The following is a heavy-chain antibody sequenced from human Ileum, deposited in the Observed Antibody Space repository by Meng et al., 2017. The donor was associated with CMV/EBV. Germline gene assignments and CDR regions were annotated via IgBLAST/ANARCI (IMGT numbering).Heavy chain of an antibody. CDR1: GFTFSNAW. D-gene: IGHD2-2*01. V-gene: IGHV3-30*02. CDR3: ARGSRAYGMDV. Sequence: GESLKISCAASGFTFSNAWMSWVRQAPGKGLEWVAFIRYDGSTTFYIDSVKGRFTISRDNAKDSLYLQMNSLRTEDTAVYFCARGSRAYGMDVWGQGNTVTGAS. CDR2: IRYDGSTT. J-gene: IGHJ6*02.